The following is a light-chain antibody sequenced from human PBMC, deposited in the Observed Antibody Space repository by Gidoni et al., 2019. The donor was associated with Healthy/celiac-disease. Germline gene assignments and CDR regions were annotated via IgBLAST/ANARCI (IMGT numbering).Light chain of an antibody. CDR2: LGS. Sequence: DIVMTPSPPSLSATPGEPASITCRASQSLLHCNGYNYLDWYLQKPGQSPQLLIYLGSNRASGVPDRFSGSGSGTDFTLKISRVEAEDVGVYYCMQALQTPPWTFGQGTKVEIK. CDR3: MQALQTPPWT. J-gene: IGKJ1*01. V-gene: IGKV2-28*01. CDR1: QSLLHCNGYNY.